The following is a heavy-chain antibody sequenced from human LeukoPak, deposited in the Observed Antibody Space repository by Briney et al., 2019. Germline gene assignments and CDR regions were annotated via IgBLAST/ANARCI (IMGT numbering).Heavy chain of an antibody. CDR1: GGTFSIYA. D-gene: IGHD6-19*01. Sequence: SVKVSCKASGGTFSIYAISWVRQAPGQGLEWMGRITPILGIANYAQKFQGRVTITADKSTSTAYMELSSLRSEDTAVYYCAREDSSGWSAGWFDPWGQGTLVTVSS. CDR2: ITPILGIA. J-gene: IGHJ5*02. CDR3: AREDSSGWSAGWFDP. V-gene: IGHV1-69*04.